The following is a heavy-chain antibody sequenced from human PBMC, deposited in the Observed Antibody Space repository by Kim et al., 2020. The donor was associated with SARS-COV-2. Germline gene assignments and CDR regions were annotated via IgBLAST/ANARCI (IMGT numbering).Heavy chain of an antibody. J-gene: IGHJ6*02. V-gene: IGHV3-49*03. Sequence: GGSLRLSCTASGFTFGDYAMSWFRQAPGKGLEWVGFIRSKAYGGTTEYAASVKGRFTISRDDSKSIAYLQMNSLKTEDTAVYYCERGLRYFDGPDGMDVWGQGTTVTVSS. CDR2: IRSKAYGGTT. CDR3: ERGLRYFDGPDGMDV. CDR1: GFTFGDYA. D-gene: IGHD3-9*01.